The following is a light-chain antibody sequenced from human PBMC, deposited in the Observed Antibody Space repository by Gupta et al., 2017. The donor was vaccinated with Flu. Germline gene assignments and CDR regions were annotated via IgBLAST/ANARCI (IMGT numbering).Light chain of an antibody. CDR2: GAS. CDR3: QQDGSAPFT. V-gene: IGKV3-20*01. Sequence: DIVLMQSPGTLSLSPGEGATLYCRSSQSVSSRSLDGYKQQPVKALRLLINGASNRAPGIPDRFSGSGSGTYFTLTINRLEPEDFEVFYCQQDGSAPFTFGGGTKVEIK. J-gene: IGKJ4*01. CDR1: QSVSSRS.